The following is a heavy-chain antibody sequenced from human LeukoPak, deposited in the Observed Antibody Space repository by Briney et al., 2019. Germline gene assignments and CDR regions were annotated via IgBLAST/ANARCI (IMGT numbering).Heavy chain of an antibody. CDR3: AKENYYDSSAYLDY. J-gene: IGHJ4*02. CDR1: GFTFSSNW. D-gene: IGHD3-22*01. CDR2: INEDGSTT. Sequence: PGGSLRLSCAASGFTFSSNWMHWVRQAPGKGLVWVSRINEDGSTTNYADSVKGRSTIFRDNAKNTLYLQMNSLRAEDTAVYYCAKENYYDSSAYLDYWGQGTLVTVSS. V-gene: IGHV3-74*01.